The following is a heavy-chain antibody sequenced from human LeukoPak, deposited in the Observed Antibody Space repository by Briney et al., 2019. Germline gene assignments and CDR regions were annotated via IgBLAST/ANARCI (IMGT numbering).Heavy chain of an antibody. V-gene: IGHV3-48*02. Sequence: GGSLRLSCAASGFTFSSFNMSSVRQAPGKGLEWVSYISSSSSTIYYADSLKGRFTISRDNAKNSLYLQMNSLRDEDTAVYYCARDPVDYWGQGTLVTVSS. CDR2: ISSSSSTI. CDR1: GFTFSSFN. J-gene: IGHJ4*02. CDR3: ARDPVDY.